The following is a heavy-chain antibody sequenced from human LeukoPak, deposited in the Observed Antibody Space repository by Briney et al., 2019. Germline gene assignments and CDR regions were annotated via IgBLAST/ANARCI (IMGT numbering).Heavy chain of an antibody. J-gene: IGHJ4*02. V-gene: IGHV1-69*13. CDR1: GGSFTSYG. CDR3: AAGGAYEFRDDY. CDR2: IIPIYGRA. Sequence: GASVKVSCKASGGSFTSYGISWVRQAPGQGLEWMGKIIPIYGRANYGRKFQGRVTITADELTTTSYMELSSLTAEDMAVYYCAAGGAYEFRDDYWGQGTLVTVSS. D-gene: IGHD3-3*01.